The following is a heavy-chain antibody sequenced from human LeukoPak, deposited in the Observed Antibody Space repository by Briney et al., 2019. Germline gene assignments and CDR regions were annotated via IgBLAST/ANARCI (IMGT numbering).Heavy chain of an antibody. CDR3: ARFYDSSGKRFDP. Sequence: GASVKVSCKASGYTFTGYYMHWVRQAPGQGLEWMGWINPNSGGTNYAQKFQGRVTMTRDTSISTAYMELSRLRSDDTAVYYCARFYDSSGKRFDPWGQGTLVTVSS. V-gene: IGHV1-2*02. CDR2: INPNSGGT. J-gene: IGHJ5*02. CDR1: GYTFTGYY. D-gene: IGHD3-22*01.